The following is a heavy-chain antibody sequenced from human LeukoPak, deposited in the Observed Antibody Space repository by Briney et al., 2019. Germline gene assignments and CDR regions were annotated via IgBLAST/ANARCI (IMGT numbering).Heavy chain of an antibody. CDR3: ARDLGVAVAGLGGY. Sequence: ASVKVSCKASGYTFTSYGMSWVRQTPGQGLEWMGWISAYNGNTNYAQKLQGRITMTTDTSTNIAYMELRSLRSDDTAVYYCARDLGVAVAGLGGYWGQGTLVTVSS. J-gene: IGHJ4*02. CDR2: ISAYNGNT. V-gene: IGHV1-18*04. D-gene: IGHD6-19*01. CDR1: GYTFTSYG.